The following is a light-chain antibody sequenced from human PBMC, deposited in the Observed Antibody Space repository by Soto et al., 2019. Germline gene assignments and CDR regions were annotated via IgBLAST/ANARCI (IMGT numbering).Light chain of an antibody. Sequence: QSALTQPASVSGSPGQSITISCTGTSSDVGNSNLVSWYQQHPGKAPKLIIYEASQRPSGVSNRFSGSKSGNTASLTISGLQAEDEADYYCSSYAGSSSSVLFGGGTKVTVL. CDR1: SSDVGNSNL. CDR2: EAS. J-gene: IGLJ2*01. V-gene: IGLV2-23*01. CDR3: SSYAGSSSSVL.